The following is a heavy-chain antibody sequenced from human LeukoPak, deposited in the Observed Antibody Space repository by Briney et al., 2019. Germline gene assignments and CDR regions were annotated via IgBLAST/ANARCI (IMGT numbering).Heavy chain of an antibody. J-gene: IGHJ4*02. Sequence: ASVKVSCKASGYTFTGYYMHWVRQAPGQGLEWMGWINPNSGGTNYAQKFQGRVTMTRDTSISTAYMELSRLRSDDTAVYYCARDFNTAGSVSFDYWGQGTLVTVSS. CDR3: ARDFNTAGSVSFDY. D-gene: IGHD1-26*01. CDR2: INPNSGGT. V-gene: IGHV1-2*02. CDR1: GYTFTGYY.